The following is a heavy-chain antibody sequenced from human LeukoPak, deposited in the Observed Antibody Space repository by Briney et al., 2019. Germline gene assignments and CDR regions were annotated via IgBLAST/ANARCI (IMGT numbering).Heavy chain of an antibody. CDR2: IYYSGST. V-gene: IGHV4-39*01. CDR3: ARQKAAHMDV. J-gene: IGHJ6*03. Sequence: PSETLSLTCTVSGGSISSSSYYWGWIRLPPGKGLEWIGSIYYSGSTYYNPSLKSRVTISVDTSKNQFSLKLSSVTAADTAVYYCARQKAAHMDVWGKGTTVTVSS. D-gene: IGHD2-15*01. CDR1: GGSISSSSYY.